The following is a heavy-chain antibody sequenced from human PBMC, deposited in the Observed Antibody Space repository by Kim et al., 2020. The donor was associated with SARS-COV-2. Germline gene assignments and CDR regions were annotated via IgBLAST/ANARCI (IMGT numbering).Heavy chain of an antibody. J-gene: IGHJ4*02. V-gene: IGHV3-15*01. CDR3: TTDRKRSGAKIFDY. Sequence: AAPVKGRFTISRDDSKNTLYLQMNSLKTEDTAVYYCTTDRKRSGAKIFDYWGQGTLVTVSS. D-gene: IGHD1-26*01.